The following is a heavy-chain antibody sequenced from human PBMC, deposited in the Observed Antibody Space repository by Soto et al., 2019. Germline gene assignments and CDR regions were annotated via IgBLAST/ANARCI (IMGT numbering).Heavy chain of an antibody. V-gene: IGHV3-23*01. Sequence: EVQLLESGGGLVHPGGSLRLSCAASGFSFSSYDMVWVRQAPGMGLEWVSGIRGSGRGTFYADSVRGRFTITRDNSWDTLSLEMNSLRADDTALYYCAGRLGGYEDGWGSYRSYYGMDVWGQGTTITVSS. D-gene: IGHD3-16*02. CDR1: GFSFSSYD. CDR2: IRGSGRGT. J-gene: IGHJ6*02. CDR3: AGRLGGYEDGWGSYRSYYGMDV.